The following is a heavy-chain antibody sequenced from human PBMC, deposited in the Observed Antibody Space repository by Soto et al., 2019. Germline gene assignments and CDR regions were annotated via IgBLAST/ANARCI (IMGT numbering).Heavy chain of an antibody. CDR3: ARGQALSNYYYGMDV. CDR1: GGSLSNGGFS. Sequence: QLQLQESGSGLVKSSQTLSLTCAVSGGSLSNGGFSWSWIRKAPGKGLEWIAYIYHTGNILYNPSLRSRVTLSVVLSKHQVSLNLTSVTAADTAVYYCARGQALSNYYYGMDVWGQGTTVTVSS. D-gene: IGHD4-4*01. CDR2: IYHTGNI. J-gene: IGHJ6*02. V-gene: IGHV4-30-2*01.